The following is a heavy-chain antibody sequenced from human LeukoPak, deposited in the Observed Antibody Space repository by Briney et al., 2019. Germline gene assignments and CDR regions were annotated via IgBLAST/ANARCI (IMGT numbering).Heavy chain of an antibody. J-gene: IGHJ6*03. V-gene: IGHV4-39*02. CDR3: AKDSAMVRDAVMVYYYMDV. CDR2: IFYSGST. CDR1: GGSISSSSYY. Sequence: SETLSLTCTVSGGSISSSSYYWAWIRQPPGKELKWIGSIFYSGSTYYNPSLRGRVTISVDTSQNQFSLRLSSVTAADTAVYYCAKDSAMVRDAVMVYYYMDVWGKGTTVTVSS. D-gene: IGHD3-10*01.